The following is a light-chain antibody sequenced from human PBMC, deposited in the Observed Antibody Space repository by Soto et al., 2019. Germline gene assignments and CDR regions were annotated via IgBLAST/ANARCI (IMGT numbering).Light chain of an antibody. CDR2: YDR. V-gene: IGLV3-21*01. J-gene: IGLJ1*01. Sequence: SYELTKPPSASVAPGKTARVTCGGDTFGSNSVHWYQQKPGHAPVLVMSYDRDRPSGIPERFSGSNSGNTATLTISGVEAGDEADFYCQVSDTNRDHSDVFGTGTKVTVL. CDR1: TFGSNS. CDR3: QVSDTNRDHSDV.